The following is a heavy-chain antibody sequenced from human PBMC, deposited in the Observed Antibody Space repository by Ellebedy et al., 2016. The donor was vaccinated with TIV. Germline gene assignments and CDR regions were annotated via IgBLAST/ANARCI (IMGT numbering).Heavy chain of an antibody. CDR1: GFTFSDYY. D-gene: IGHD2-2*01. J-gene: IGHJ3*02. Sequence: PGGSLRLSCVASGFTFSDYYMSWIRQAPGKGLEWVSSISDFSAYRFYADSVKGRFTISRDNAKNSLYLQMDSLRAEDTAVYYCARDTVPAALDAFDIWGQGTMVTVSS. CDR2: ISDFSAYR. V-gene: IGHV3-11*06. CDR3: ARDTVPAALDAFDI.